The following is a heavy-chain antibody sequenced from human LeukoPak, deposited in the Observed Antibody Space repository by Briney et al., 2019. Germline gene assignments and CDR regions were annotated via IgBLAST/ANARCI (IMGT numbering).Heavy chain of an antibody. J-gene: IGHJ4*02. V-gene: IGHV4-59*01. CDR3: ARSHYDFWSGHPFDY. Sequence: PSETLSLTCTVCGGSLSSYYWSWIRQPPGKGLEWTGYIYYSGSTNYNPSLKSRVTISVDTSKNQFSLKLSSVTAADTAVYYCARSHYDFWSGHPFDYWGQGTLVTVSS. CDR1: GGSLSSYY. CDR2: IYYSGST. D-gene: IGHD3-3*01.